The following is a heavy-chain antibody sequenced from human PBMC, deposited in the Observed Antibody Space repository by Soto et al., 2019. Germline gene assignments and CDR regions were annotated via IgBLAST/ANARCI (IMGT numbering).Heavy chain of an antibody. CDR1: GFTFSSYG. D-gene: IGHD3-3*01. CDR3: AKDPRITIFGGVPLPYYYYYMDV. CDR2: ISYDGSNK. J-gene: IGHJ6*03. Sequence: PGGSLRLSCAASGFTFSSYGMHWVRQAPGKGLEWVAVISYDGSNKYYADSVKGRFTISRDNSKNTLYLQMNSLRAEDTAVYYCAKDPRITIFGGVPLPYYYYYMDVWGKGTTVTVSS. V-gene: IGHV3-30*18.